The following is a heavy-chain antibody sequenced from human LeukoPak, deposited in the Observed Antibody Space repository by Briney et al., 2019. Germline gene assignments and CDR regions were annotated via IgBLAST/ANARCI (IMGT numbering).Heavy chain of an antibody. CDR3: ARAPNGGSGYDXYPDX. V-gene: IGHV4-34*01. CDR2: INHSGST. CDR1: GGSFSGYY. Sequence: SETLSLTCAVYGGSFSGYYWSWIRQPPGKGLEWTGEINHSGSTNYNPSLKSRVTISVDTSKNQFSLKLSSVTAADTAVYYCARAPNGGSGYDXYPDXXXQGXLVT. J-gene: IGHJ4*02. D-gene: IGHD5-12*01.